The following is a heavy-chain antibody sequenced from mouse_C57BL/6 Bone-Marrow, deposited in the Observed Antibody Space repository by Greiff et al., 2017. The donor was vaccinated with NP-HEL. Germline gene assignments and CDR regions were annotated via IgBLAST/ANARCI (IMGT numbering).Heavy chain of an antibody. V-gene: IGHV2-6*01. CDR3: ASRDSSGSWFAY. Sequence: VKLQESGPGLVAPSQSLSITCTVSGFSLTSYGVDWVRQSPGKGLEWLGVIWGVGSTNYNLALKSRLSISKDNSKSQVFLKMNSRQTDDTAMDYCASRDSSGSWFAYWGQGTLVTVSA. CDR2: IWGVGST. J-gene: IGHJ3*01. CDR1: GFSLTSYG. D-gene: IGHD3-2*02.